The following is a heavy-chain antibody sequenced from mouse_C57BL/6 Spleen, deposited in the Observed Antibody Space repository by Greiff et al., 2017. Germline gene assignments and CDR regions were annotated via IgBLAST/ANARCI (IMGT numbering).Heavy chain of an antibody. CDR3: ARSSKGWYFDV. Sequence: QVHVKQSGPELVKPGASVKISCKASGYAFSSSWMNWVKQRPGKGLEWIGRIYPGDGDTKYNGKFKGKATLTADKSSSTAYMQLSSLTSEDSAVYFCARSSKGWYFDVWGTGTTVTVSS. CDR2: IYPGDGDT. J-gene: IGHJ1*03. D-gene: IGHD2-5*01. V-gene: IGHV1-82*01. CDR1: GYAFSSSW.